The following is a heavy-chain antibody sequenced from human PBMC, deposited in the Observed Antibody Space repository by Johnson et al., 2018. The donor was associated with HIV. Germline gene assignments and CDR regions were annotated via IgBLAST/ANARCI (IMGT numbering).Heavy chain of an antibody. CDR3: ARVCNEWLCPHDAFDI. Sequence: VQLVESGGAVVQPGGSLRLSCAASGFPFDDYAMHWVRQAPGNGLEWVSLIRWDGAITSYVDSVRGRFPISRDNSRNSLYLQMKSLRAEDTALYYCARVCNEWLCPHDAFDIWGQGTMVTVSS. J-gene: IGHJ3*02. D-gene: IGHD3-3*01. V-gene: IGHV3-43D*03. CDR2: IRWDGAIT. CDR1: GFPFDDYA.